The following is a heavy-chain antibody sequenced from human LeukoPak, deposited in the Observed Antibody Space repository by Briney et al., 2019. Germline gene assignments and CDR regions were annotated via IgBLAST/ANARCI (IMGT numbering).Heavy chain of an antibody. CDR3: ARHYGGLDDY. D-gene: IGHD4-23*01. Sequence: ASVKVSCKASGYTFTSYYMHWVRQAPGQGLEWMGRIIPIVGSTNYAEKLQGRVTITADKSTSTVYMELSSLRSEDTAVYYCARHYGGLDDYWGQGTLIIVSS. CDR2: IIPIVGST. CDR1: GYTFTSYY. V-gene: IGHV1-46*04. J-gene: IGHJ4*02.